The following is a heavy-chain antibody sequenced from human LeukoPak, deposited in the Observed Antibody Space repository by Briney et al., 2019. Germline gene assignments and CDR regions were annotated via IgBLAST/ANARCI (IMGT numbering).Heavy chain of an antibody. J-gene: IGHJ5*02. CDR3: ARLQHNWFDP. V-gene: IGHV3-21*01. Sequence: PGGSLRLSCAASGFTFSSYSMNWVRQAPGKGLEWVSSISSSSSYIYYADSVKGRFTISRDNAKDSLYLQMNSLRAEDTAVYYCARLQHNWFDPWGQGTLVTVSS. D-gene: IGHD4-11*01. CDR2: ISSSSSYI. CDR1: GFTFSSYS.